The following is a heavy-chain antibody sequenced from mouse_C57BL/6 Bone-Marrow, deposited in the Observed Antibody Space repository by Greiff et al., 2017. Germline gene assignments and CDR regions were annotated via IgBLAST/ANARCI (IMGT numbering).Heavy chain of an antibody. CDR3: ARDREVVATSWYFDV. CDR1: GFTFSSYA. CDR2: ISDGGSYT. J-gene: IGHJ1*03. D-gene: IGHD1-1*01. Sequence: EVQGVESGGGLVKPGGSLKLSCAASGFTFSSYAMSWVRQTPEKRLEWVATISDGGSYTYYPDNVKGRFTISRDNAKNNLYLQRSHLKSEDTAMYYCARDREVVATSWYFDVWGTGTTVTVSS. V-gene: IGHV5-4*01.